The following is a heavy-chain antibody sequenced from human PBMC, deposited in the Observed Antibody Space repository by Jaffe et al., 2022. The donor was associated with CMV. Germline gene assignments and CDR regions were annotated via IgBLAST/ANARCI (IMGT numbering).Heavy chain of an antibody. CDR1: GFTFSNAW. V-gene: IGHV3-15*01. CDR3: TTDLFLSYYDFWSGYYRTHPHFDY. Sequence: EVQLVESGGGLVKPGGSLRLSCAASGFTFSNAWMSWVRQAPGKGLEWVGRIKSKTDGGTTDYAAPVKGRFTISRDDSKNTLYLQMNSLKTEDTAVYYCTTDLFLSYYDFWSGYYRTHPHFDYWGQGTLVTVSS. J-gene: IGHJ4*02. D-gene: IGHD3-3*01. CDR2: IKSKTDGGTT.